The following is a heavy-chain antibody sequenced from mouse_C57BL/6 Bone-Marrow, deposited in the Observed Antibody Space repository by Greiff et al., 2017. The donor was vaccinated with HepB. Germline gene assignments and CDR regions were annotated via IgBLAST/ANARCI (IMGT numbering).Heavy chain of an antibody. Sequence: EVHLVESGGGLVKPGGSLKLSCAASGFTFSRYAMSWVRQTPEKRLEWVATISDGGSYTYYPDNVKGRFTISRDNAKNNLYLQMSHLKSEDTAMYYCARVNGDDGGAWFAYWGQGTLVTVSA. J-gene: IGHJ3*01. D-gene: IGHD2-2*01. CDR1: GFTFSRYA. CDR3: ARVNGDDGGAWFAY. CDR2: ISDGGSYT. V-gene: IGHV5-4*01.